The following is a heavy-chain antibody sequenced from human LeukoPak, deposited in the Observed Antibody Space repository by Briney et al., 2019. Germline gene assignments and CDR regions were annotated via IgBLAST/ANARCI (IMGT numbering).Heavy chain of an antibody. D-gene: IGHD3-3*01. CDR2: ITPIFGTA. CDR3: ARAVRDYDFWSGYSDYYYYMDV. CDR1: GGTFSSYA. Sequence: GASVKVSCKASGGTFSSYAISWVRQAPGQGLEWMGGITPIFGTANYAQKFQGRVTITADESTSTAYMELSSLRSEDTAVYYCARAVRDYDFWSGYSDYYYYMDVWGKGTTVTVSS. J-gene: IGHJ6*03. V-gene: IGHV1-69*13.